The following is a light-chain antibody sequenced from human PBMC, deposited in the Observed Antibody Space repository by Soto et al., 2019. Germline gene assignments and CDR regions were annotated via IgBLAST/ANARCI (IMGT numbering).Light chain of an antibody. V-gene: IGKV3-15*01. J-gene: IGKJ1*01. CDR2: GAS. CDR1: QRIDTN. Sequence: EILVTQSPATLSVSPGERATLSCRASQRIDTNLAWFQQKRGQAPRLLIYGASTRATGVPARFRGSGSGTEFTLTISSLQSEDSADYYCQQYHYWWTFGQGTKVEIK. CDR3: QQYHYWWT.